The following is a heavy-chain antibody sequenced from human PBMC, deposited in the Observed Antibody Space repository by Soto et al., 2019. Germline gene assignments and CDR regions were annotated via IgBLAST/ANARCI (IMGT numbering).Heavy chain of an antibody. J-gene: IGHJ5*02. D-gene: IGHD3-9*01. CDR3: ARLRYFDWLLGPWFDP. V-gene: IGHV1-69*13. CDR2: IIPIFGTA. CDR1: GGTFSSYA. Sequence: SVKVCCKASGGTFSSYAISWVRQAPGQGLEWMGGIIPIFGTANYAQKFQGRVTITADESTSTAYMELSSLRSEDTAVYYCARLRYFDWLLGPWFDPWGQGTLVTVSS.